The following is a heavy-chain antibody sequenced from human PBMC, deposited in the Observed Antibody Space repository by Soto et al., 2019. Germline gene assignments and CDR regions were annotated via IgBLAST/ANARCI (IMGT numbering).Heavy chain of an antibody. D-gene: IGHD4-17*01. J-gene: IGHJ6*02. CDR1: GFTFSSYA. V-gene: IGHV3-23*01. CDR2: ISGSGGST. Sequence: GGSLRLSCAASGFTFSSYAMSWVRQAPGKGLEWVSAISGSGGSTYYADSVKGRFTISRDNSKNTLYLQMNSLRAEDTAVYYCARDPGVFRDYGDYPYYYGMDVWGQGTTVTVSS. CDR3: ARDPGVFRDYGDYPYYYGMDV.